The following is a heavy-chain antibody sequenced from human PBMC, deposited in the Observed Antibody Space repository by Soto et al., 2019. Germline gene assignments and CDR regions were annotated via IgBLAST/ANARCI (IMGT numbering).Heavy chain of an antibody. J-gene: IGHJ6*02. Sequence: GGSLRLSCAASGFTFSSYAMSWVRQAPGKGLEWVSAISGSGGSTYYADSVKGRFTISRDNSKNTLYLQMNSLRAEDTAVYYCAKEVTIFGVELGLYYGMDVWGQGTTVTVSS. CDR1: GFTFSSYA. CDR3: AKEVTIFGVELGLYYGMDV. V-gene: IGHV3-23*01. CDR2: ISGSGGST. D-gene: IGHD3-3*01.